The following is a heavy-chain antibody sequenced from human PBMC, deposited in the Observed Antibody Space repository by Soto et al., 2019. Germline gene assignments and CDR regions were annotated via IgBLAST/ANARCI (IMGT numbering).Heavy chain of an antibody. V-gene: IGHV3-23*01. CDR2: IGGSSGST. Sequence: GGSLRLSCAASGFTFRSYAMSWVRQAPGKGLEWVSAIGGSSGSTDYADSVKGRFTISRDNSKNTLFLQMNSLRAEDTAVYYCAKDSSSTSCYAFDYWGQGTLVTVSS. CDR1: GFTFRSYA. CDR3: AKDSSSTSCYAFDY. D-gene: IGHD2-2*01. J-gene: IGHJ4*02.